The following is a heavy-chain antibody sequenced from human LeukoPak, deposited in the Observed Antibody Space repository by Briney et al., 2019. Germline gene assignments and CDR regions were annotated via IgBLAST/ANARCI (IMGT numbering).Heavy chain of an antibody. Sequence: PGGSLRLSCAASGFTFSSYEMNWVRQAPGNGLEWVPYISSSGSTIYYADSVKGRFTISRDNAKNSLYLKMNSLRAEDTAVYYCAHYGSGSYSPFDYWGQGTLVTVSS. V-gene: IGHV3-48*03. CDR3: AHYGSGSYSPFDY. D-gene: IGHD3-10*01. CDR2: ISSSGSTI. J-gene: IGHJ4*02. CDR1: GFTFSSYE.